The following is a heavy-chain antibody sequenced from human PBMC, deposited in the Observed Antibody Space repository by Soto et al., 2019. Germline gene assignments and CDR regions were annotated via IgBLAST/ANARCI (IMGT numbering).Heavy chain of an antibody. V-gene: IGHV3-15*01. CDR1: GFTFSNAW. CDR2: IKSQTDGGTT. Sequence: PGGSLRLSCAASGFTFSNAWMSWVRQAPGKGLEWVGRIKSQTDGGTTDYAAPVKGRFTSSRDDSKNTLYLQMNSLKSEYTAVYYCTPESMSSGWALDAFDIWGQGTMVTVSS. D-gene: IGHD6-19*01. CDR3: TPESMSSGWALDAFDI. J-gene: IGHJ3*02.